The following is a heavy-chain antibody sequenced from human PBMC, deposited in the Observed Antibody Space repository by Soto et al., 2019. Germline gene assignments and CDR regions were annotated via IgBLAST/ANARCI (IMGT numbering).Heavy chain of an antibody. Sequence: PGGSLSLSCAASGFTFSDYYMSWIRQAPGKGLEWVSYISSSSSYTNYAESVKGRFTISRDNAKNSLYLQMNSLRADDTAVYYCARGIAAAGPKLDYWGQGTLVTVSS. CDR2: ISSSSSYT. CDR3: ARGIAAAGPKLDY. CDR1: GFTFSDYY. V-gene: IGHV3-11*06. J-gene: IGHJ4*02. D-gene: IGHD6-13*01.